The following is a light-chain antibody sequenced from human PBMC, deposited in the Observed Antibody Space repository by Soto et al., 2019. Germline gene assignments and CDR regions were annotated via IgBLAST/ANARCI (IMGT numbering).Light chain of an antibody. Sequence: EIVLTQSPATLSLSPGERATLSCRASQSVSSYLAWYQQKPGQAPRLLIYDASNRATGIPARFSGSGSGTDFTLTISSLEPEDFAVYYCQHRSSWPRTFGRGTKVDIK. CDR3: QHRSSWPRT. CDR1: QSVSSY. J-gene: IGKJ1*01. V-gene: IGKV3-11*01. CDR2: DAS.